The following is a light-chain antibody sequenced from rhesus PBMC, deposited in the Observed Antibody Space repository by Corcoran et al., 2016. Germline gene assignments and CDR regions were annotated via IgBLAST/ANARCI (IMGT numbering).Light chain of an antibody. CDR2: VAS. CDR3: QQYNSWPLT. J-gene: IGKJ4*01. V-gene: IGKV3-42*03. Sequence: EILMTQSPATLSLSPGERAALSCRASQSVSSNLAWYQQTPGQAPSLLISVASTTATGIPDRFRGLGSGTDFTLTISSLEPADFAVYYCQQYNSWPLTFGGGTKVESK. CDR1: QSVSSN.